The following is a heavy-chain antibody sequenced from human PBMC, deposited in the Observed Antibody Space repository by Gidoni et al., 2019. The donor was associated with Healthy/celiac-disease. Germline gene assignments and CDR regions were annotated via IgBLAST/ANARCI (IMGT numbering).Heavy chain of an antibody. J-gene: IGHJ2*01. D-gene: IGHD3-22*01. CDR3: ARGHDYYDSPGNNWYFDL. CDR2: INSSSSYI. Sequence: EVQLVESGGGLVKPGGSLRLSCAASGFTFSSYSMNWVRQAPGKGLEWVSSINSSSSYIYYADSVKGRFTISRDNAKNSLYLQMNSLRAEDTAVYYCARGHDYYDSPGNNWYFDLWGRGTLVTVSS. V-gene: IGHV3-21*01. CDR1: GFTFSSYS.